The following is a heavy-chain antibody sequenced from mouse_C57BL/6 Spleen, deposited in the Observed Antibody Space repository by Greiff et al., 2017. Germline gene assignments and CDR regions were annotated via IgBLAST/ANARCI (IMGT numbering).Heavy chain of an antibody. D-gene: IGHD1-1*01. CDR1: GYTFTDYE. V-gene: IGHV1-15*01. Sequence: QVQLQQSGAELVRPGASVTLSCKASGYTFTDYEMHWVKQTPVHGLEWIGAIDPETGGTAYNQKFKGKAILTAAKSSSTAYMELRSLTSEDSAVYSCTRWEIYYYGSSPYYFDYWGQGTTLTVSS. J-gene: IGHJ2*01. CDR3: TRWEIYYYGSSPYYFDY. CDR2: IDPETGGT.